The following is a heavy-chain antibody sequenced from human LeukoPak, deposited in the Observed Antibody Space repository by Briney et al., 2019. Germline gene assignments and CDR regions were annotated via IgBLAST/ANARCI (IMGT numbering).Heavy chain of an antibody. V-gene: IGHV4-59*01. CDR2: IYYSGST. Sequence: SETLSLTCTVSGGSISSYYWSWIRQPPGKGLEWIGYIYYSGSTNYNPSLKSRVTISVDTSKNQFSLKLSSVTAADTAVYYCARNNSSGWYGYYYYYMDVWGKGTTVTVSS. J-gene: IGHJ6*03. D-gene: IGHD6-19*01. CDR1: GGSISSYY. CDR3: ARNNSSGWYGYYYYYMDV.